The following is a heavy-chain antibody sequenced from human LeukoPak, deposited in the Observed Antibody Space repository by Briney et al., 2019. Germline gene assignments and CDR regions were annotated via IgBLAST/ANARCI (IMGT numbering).Heavy chain of an antibody. V-gene: IGHV1-46*01. CDR3: ARAGPRKVYFGSGSYYNPANYSCYGMDV. CDR1: GYTFTSYY. CDR2: INHSGGST. J-gene: IGHJ6*02. D-gene: IGHD3-10*01. Sequence: ASVKVSCTASGYTFTSYYMHWVRQAPGQGLERMGIINHSGGSTSYAQTFQGRVTITRDTSTSTVYMELSSLRSEDTAVYYCARAGPRKVYFGSGSYYNPANYSCYGMDVWGQGTTVTVSS.